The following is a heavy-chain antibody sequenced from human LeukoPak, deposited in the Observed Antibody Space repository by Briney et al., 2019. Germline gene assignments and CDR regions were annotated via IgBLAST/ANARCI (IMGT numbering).Heavy chain of an antibody. CDR2: FDPEDGET. D-gene: IGHD6-19*01. V-gene: IGHV1-24*01. CDR1: GYTLTELS. Sequence: ASVKVSCXVSGYTLTELSMHWVRQAPGKGLEWMGGFDPEDGETIYAQKFQGRVTMTEDTSTDTAYMELSSLRSEDTAVYYCATGVRYSSGWYYFDYWGQGTLVTVSS. CDR3: ATGVRYSSGWYYFDY. J-gene: IGHJ4*02.